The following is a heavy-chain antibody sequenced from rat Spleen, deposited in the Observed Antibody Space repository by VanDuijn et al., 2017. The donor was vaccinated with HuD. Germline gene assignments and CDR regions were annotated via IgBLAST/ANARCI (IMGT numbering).Heavy chain of an antibody. D-gene: IGHD4-3*01. CDR3: TRLNSGYYFGY. V-gene: IGHV5-29*01. CDR2: ISYDGSST. Sequence: EVQLVESGGGLVQPGRSLKLSCAASGFTFSNYGMHWIRQAPTKGLEWVATISYDGSSTYYRDSVKGRFTLSRDNAKSTLYLQMNSLRSEDTATYYCTRLNSGYYFGYLGQGGMVTVAS. J-gene: IGHJ2*01. CDR1: GFTFSNYG.